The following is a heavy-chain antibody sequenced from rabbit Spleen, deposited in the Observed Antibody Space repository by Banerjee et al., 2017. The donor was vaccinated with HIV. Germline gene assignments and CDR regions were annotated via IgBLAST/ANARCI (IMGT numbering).Heavy chain of an antibody. CDR1: GFSFGDRDV. CDR3: ARDLVGVIGWNFYL. J-gene: IGHJ4*01. D-gene: IGHD1-1*01. V-gene: IGHV1S45*01. CDR2: INVATGKP. Sequence: QEQLVESGGGLVQPEGSLTLTCTASGFSFGDRDVMCWVRQAPGKGLEWIACINVATGKPVYATWAKGRFTISRTSSTTVTLRMTSLTAADTATYLCARDLVGVIGWNFYLWGQGTLVTVS.